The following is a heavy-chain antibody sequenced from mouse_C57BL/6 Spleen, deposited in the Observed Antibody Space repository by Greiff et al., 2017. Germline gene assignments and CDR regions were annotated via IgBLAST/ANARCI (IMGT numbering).Heavy chain of an antibody. V-gene: IGHV5-6*01. Sequence: EVKLMESGGDLVKPGGSLKLSCAASGFTFSSYGMSWVRQTPDKRLEWVAKISSGGSYTYYPDSVKGRCTISRDNAKNTLYLQMSSLKSEDTAMYYCSRQRPYYYAMDYWGQGTSVTVSS. J-gene: IGHJ4*01. CDR2: ISSGGSYT. CDR3: SRQRPYYYAMDY. CDR1: GFTFSSYG.